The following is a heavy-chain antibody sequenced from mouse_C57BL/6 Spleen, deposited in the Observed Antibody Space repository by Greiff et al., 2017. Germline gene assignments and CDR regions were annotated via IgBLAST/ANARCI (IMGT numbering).Heavy chain of an antibody. Sequence: VKLLQSGAELMKPGASVKLSCKATGYTFTGYWIEWVKQRPGHGLEWIGEILPGSGGTNYNEKFKGKATFTADTSSNTAYMQLSSLTTEDSAVYYCARKDSSGYGAYWGQGTLVTVSA. D-gene: IGHD3-2*02. CDR1: GYTFTGYW. V-gene: IGHV1-9*01. CDR3: ARKDSSGYGAY. J-gene: IGHJ3*01. CDR2: ILPGSGGT.